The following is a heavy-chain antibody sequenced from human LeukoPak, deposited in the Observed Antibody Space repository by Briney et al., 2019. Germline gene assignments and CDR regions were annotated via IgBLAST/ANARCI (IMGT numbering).Heavy chain of an antibody. V-gene: IGHV3-30*02. D-gene: IGHD2-15*01. CDR3: ARESCSGGDCYSYFEY. J-gene: IGHJ4*02. CDR2: IQYDAINE. CDR1: GFTFSHYG. Sequence: GGSLRLSCAASGFTFSHYGMHWVRQIPGKGLEWVAFIQYDAINEYYADSVKGRFTISRDNSKNTLYLQMRSLRAEDTGVYYCARESCSGGDCYSYFEYWGQGTLVTVSS.